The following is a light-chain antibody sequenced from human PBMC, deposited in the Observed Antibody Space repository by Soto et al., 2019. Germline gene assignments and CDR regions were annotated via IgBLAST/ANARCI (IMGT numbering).Light chain of an antibody. CDR3: NSYTGSSTDV. Sequence: QSVLTQPPSVSGSPGQSVAISCTGTSSDVGSYNRVSWYQQPPDAAPKLMIYEVSNRPSGVPDRFSGSKSGNTASLTISGLQAEDEADYYCNSYTGSSTDVFGTGTKLTVL. J-gene: IGLJ1*01. CDR1: SSDVGSYNR. CDR2: EVS. V-gene: IGLV2-18*02.